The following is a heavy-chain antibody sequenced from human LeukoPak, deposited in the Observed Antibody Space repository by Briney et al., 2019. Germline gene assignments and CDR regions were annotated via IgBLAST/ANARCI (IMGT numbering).Heavy chain of an antibody. J-gene: IGHJ4*02. CDR1: GGSISGYY. Sequence: SETLSLTCIVSGGSISGYYWSWIRQPPGKGLEWIGYIYCSGSTNYNPSLKSRVAISVDTSKNQFSLKLSSVTAADTAVYYCARINYYDSSGYFYDDYWGQGTLATVSS. D-gene: IGHD3-22*01. V-gene: IGHV4-59*01. CDR2: IYCSGST. CDR3: ARINYYDSSGYFYDDY.